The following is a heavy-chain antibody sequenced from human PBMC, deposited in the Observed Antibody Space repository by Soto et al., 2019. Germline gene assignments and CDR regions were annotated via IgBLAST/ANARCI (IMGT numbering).Heavy chain of an antibody. J-gene: IGHJ6*02. CDR3: ARGRGYSGYEDYYYYYGMDV. CDR1: GGSISSGGYS. V-gene: IGHV4-30-2*01. D-gene: IGHD5-12*01. Sequence: QLQLQESGSGLVMPSQTLSLTCAVSGGSISSGGYSWSWIRQPPGKGLEWIGYIYHSGSTYYNPSLKSRVTISVDRSKNQFSLKLSSVTAADTAVYYCARGRGYSGYEDYYYYYGMDVWGQGTTVTVSS. CDR2: IYHSGST.